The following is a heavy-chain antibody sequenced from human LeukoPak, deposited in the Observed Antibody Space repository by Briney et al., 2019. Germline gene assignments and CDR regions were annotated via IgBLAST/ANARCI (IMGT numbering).Heavy chain of an antibody. V-gene: IGHV1-2*02. Sequence: ASVKVSCKASGYTFTSYAMNWVRQAPGQGLEWMGWINPNSGGTNYAQKFQGRVTMTRDTSISTAYMELSRLRSDDTAVYYCARSYYMDVWGKGTTVTISS. CDR2: INPNSGGT. CDR3: ARSYYMDV. J-gene: IGHJ6*03. CDR1: GYTFTSYA.